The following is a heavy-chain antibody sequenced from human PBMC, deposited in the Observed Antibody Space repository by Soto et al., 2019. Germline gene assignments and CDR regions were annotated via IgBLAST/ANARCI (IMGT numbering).Heavy chain of an antibody. CDR3: AKGGASRGHYDGVDV. J-gene: IGHJ6*04. Sequence: GGSLRLSCAGSGFTFSNFAMTWVRQAPGKGLEWVSTINSSGNREYYADFAKGRFTLSRDNAKNTVFLQMKSLRAEDTALYYCAKGGASRGHYDGVDVWGKGTMAPVPS. D-gene: IGHD3-22*01. V-gene: IGHV3-21*04. CDR1: GFTFSNFA. CDR2: INSSGNRE.